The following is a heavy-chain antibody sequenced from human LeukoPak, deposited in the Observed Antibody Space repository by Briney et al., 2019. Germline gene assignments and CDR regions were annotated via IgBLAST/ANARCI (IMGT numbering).Heavy chain of an antibody. Sequence: GGSLRLSCAASGFTFSSYAMSWVRQAPGKGLEWVSSISGSGDNTYYAGSVKGRFTISRDNSKNTLYLQMNRLRAEDTAVYYCAKDDTRNYFDSWGQGTLVTVSS. D-gene: IGHD2-2*02. J-gene: IGHJ4*02. CDR2: ISGSGDNT. V-gene: IGHV3-23*01. CDR3: AKDDTRNYFDS. CDR1: GFTFSSYA.